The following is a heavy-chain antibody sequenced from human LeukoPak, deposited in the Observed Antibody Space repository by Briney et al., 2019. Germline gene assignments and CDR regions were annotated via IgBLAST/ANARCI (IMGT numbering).Heavy chain of an antibody. V-gene: IGHV3-13*01. CDR3: ARVAKERVGGVYYFDY. Sequence: PGGSLRLSCAASGFTFSDYDMHWVRQPTGKGLEWVAAIGTAGDTYYTGSVKGRFTISRENAKNSLYLQMNSLRAGDTAVYYCARVAKERVGGVYYFDYWGQGTLVTVCS. J-gene: IGHJ4*02. CDR2: IGTAGDT. D-gene: IGHD1-1*01. CDR1: GFTFSDYD.